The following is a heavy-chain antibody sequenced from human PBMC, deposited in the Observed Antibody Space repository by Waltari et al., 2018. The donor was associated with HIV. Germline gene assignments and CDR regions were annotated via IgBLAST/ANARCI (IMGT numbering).Heavy chain of an antibody. Sequence: QVQLQQWGAGLLKPSETLSLTCAVYGGSFSGYYWSWIRQPPGKGLEWIGEIHHSGSTNYNPSRKSRVTISVDTSKNQFSLKLSSVTAADTAVYYCARGPTYSWGDYYYGMDVWGQGTTVTVSS. CDR3: ARGPTYSWGDYYYGMDV. D-gene: IGHD2-15*01. J-gene: IGHJ6*02. CDR1: GGSFSGYY. V-gene: IGHV4-34*01. CDR2: IHHSGST.